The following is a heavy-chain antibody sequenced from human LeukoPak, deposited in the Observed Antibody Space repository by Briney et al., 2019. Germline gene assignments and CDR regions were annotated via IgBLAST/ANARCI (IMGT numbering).Heavy chain of an antibody. CDR3: AKRLDFWSGYPDY. V-gene: IGHV3-23*01. Sequence: GGSLRLSCAASGFTFANYSMTWVRQAPGERLEWVSSINGNGGNTWAAESVEGRFTTSRDNSKNTLYLQMNSLRAGDTAIYYCAKRLDFWSGYPDYWGLGTLVLVSS. D-gene: IGHD3-3*01. CDR2: INGNGGNT. J-gene: IGHJ4*02. CDR1: GFTFANYS.